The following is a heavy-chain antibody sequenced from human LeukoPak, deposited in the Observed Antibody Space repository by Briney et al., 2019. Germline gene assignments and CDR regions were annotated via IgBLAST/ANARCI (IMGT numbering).Heavy chain of an antibody. V-gene: IGHV4-38-2*01. Sequence: PSETLSLTCAVSGSSLSSGYYWGWIGQPPGKGLEWIGSIYHRGSTYYTPSLKSQVTILVDTSKTKFSLKLGSVTAADTAVYYCARTQLAYYYYYMDVWGKGTSVTVSS. D-gene: IGHD5-18*01. CDR3: ARTQLAYYYYYMDV. J-gene: IGHJ6*03. CDR1: GSSLSSGYY. CDR2: IYHRGST.